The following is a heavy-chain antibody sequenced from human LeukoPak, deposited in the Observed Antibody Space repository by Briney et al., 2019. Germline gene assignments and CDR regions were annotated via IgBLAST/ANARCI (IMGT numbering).Heavy chain of an antibody. CDR1: GYTFTSYG. Sequence: PGASVKVSCKASGYTFTSYGISWVRQAPGQGLEWMGWISAYNGNTNYAQELQGRVTMTTDTSTSTAYMELRSLRSDDTAVYYCARDKVGATRYYYGMDVWGQGTTVTVSS. V-gene: IGHV1-18*01. CDR2: ISAYNGNT. CDR3: ARDKVGATRYYYGMDV. J-gene: IGHJ6*02. D-gene: IGHD1-26*01.